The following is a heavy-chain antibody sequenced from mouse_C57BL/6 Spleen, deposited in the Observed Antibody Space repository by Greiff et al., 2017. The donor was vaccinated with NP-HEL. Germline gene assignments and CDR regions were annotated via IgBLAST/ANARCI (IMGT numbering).Heavy chain of an antibody. V-gene: IGHV2-9-1*01. J-gene: IGHJ1*03. CDR2: IWTGGGT. CDR3: ASHYYGSSYGYWYFDV. Sequence: VQLQQSGPGLVAPSQSLSITCTVSGFSLTSYAISWVRQPPGKGLEWLGVIWTGGGTNYNSALKSRLSISKDNSKSQVFLKMNSLQTDDTARYYCASHYYGSSYGYWYFDVWGTGTTVTVSS. D-gene: IGHD1-1*01. CDR1: GFSLTSYA.